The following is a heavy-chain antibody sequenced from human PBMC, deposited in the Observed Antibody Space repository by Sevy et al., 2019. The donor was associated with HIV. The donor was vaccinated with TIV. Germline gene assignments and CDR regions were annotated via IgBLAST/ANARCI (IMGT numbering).Heavy chain of an antibody. CDR1: GFTFINYA. V-gene: IGHV3-23*01. J-gene: IGHJ4*02. CDR2: IYPNGDVT. CDR3: AKDLCRTDNCADLFDY. D-gene: IGHD1-20*01. Sequence: GGSLRLSCAASGFTFINYAMTWVRHAPGKGLEWVSSIYPNGDVTFYAESVKGRFIISRDSSKNTLFLQMNSLRAEDTAVYYCAKDLCRTDNCADLFDYWGQGTLVTVSS.